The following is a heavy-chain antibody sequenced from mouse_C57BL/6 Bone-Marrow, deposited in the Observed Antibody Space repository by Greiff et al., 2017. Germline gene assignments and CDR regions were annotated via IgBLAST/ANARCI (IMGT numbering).Heavy chain of an antibody. CDR2: IYPGSGST. CDR3: ARTYGSPMDY. CDR1: GYTFTSYW. D-gene: IGHD1-1*01. V-gene: IGHV1-55*01. Sequence: QVQLQQPGAELVKPGASVKMSCKASGYTFTSYWITWVKQRPGQGLAWIGDIYPGSGSTNYNEKFKSKATLTVDTSSRTAYMQLSSLTSEDSAVYYCARTYGSPMDYWGQGTSVTVSS. J-gene: IGHJ4*01.